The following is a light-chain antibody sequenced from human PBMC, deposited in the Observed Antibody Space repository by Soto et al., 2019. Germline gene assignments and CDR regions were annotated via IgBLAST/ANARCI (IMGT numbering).Light chain of an antibody. CDR1: QSVRSN. CDR2: GIS. Sequence: ENVLPQSHVPLSLSPGEIATLSCRASQSVRSNLAWYQQKPGQAPRLLIYGISTRATGIQIRLSGSGSGTEFTLTISSLQSEDFAVYYCQQYNNGTPVRFGQGTKVDIK. V-gene: IGKV3-15*01. CDR3: QQYNNGTPVR. J-gene: IGKJ1*01.